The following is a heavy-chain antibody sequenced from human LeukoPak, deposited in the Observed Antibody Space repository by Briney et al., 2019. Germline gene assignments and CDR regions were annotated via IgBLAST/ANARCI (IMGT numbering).Heavy chain of an antibody. CDR1: GFTFSSYW. Sequence: GSLRLSCAASGFTFSSYWMSWVRQAPGKGLEWVANINKDGGEKYYVDSVKGRFTISRDNAKNSLYLQTNSLRADDTAVYYCVKDSPPRYSGSPPAYWGQGTLVTVSS. CDR3: VKDSPPRYSGSPPAY. D-gene: IGHD1-26*01. V-gene: IGHV3-7*03. J-gene: IGHJ4*02. CDR2: INKDGGEK.